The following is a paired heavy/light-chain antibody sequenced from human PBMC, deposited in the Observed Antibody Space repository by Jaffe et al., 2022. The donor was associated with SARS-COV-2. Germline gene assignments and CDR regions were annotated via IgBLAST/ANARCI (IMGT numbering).Light chain of an antibody. J-gene: IGLJ3*02. Sequence: QSVLTQPASVSGSPGQSITISCSGTSSDVGDYYYVSWYQQHPGKAPKLIIYEVSYRPSGVSNRFSGSKSGNTASLTISGLQAEDEADYYCSSYTSSSTLWFGGGTKLTVL. CDR1: SSDVGDYYY. CDR3: SSYTSSSTLW. CDR2: EVS. V-gene: IGLV2-14*01.
Heavy chain of an antibody. D-gene: IGHD6-13*01. Sequence: QVQLVQSGAEVKKPGASVKVSCKASGYTFIGYYMHWVRQAPGQGLEWMGWINPNSGGTKYAQKFQGRVTMTRDTSISTAYMELSRLRSDDTAVYYCARDLEQPDFDYWGQGTLVTVSS. CDR2: INPNSGGT. CDR3: ARDLEQPDFDY. V-gene: IGHV1-2*02. J-gene: IGHJ4*02. CDR1: GYTFIGYY.